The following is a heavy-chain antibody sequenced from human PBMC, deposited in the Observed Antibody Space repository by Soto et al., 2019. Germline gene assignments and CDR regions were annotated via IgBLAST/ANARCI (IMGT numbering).Heavy chain of an antibody. V-gene: IGHV3-30*18. CDR2: ISYDGSNK. CDR1: GFTFSSYG. D-gene: IGHD3-10*01. J-gene: IGHJ6*02. CDR3: AKGYYGSGSYSDGGMDV. Sequence: GGSLRLSCAASGFTFSSYGMHWVRQAPGKGLEWVAVISYDGSNKYYADSVKGRFTISRDNSKNTLYLQMNSLRAEDTAVYYCAKGYYGSGSYSDGGMDVWDQGTTVTVSS.